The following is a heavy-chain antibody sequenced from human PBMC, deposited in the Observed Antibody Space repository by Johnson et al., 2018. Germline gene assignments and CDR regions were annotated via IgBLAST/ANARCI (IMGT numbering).Heavy chain of an antibody. J-gene: IGHJ6*03. D-gene: IGHD6-6*01. V-gene: IGHV3-43D*03. Sequence: EVQLGEAGGAVVQHGGSLRLSCAASGFTFDHHAMHWVSQAPGKGLEWVAIISWDGGSTDDADPLKGRFIVSRDNRKKSLYLQMNSLRPEDTALYFCAKGGGLVRPGPFYYYYYMDVWGKGTTVTVSS. CDR2: ISWDGGST. CDR3: AKGGGLVRPGPFYYYYYMDV. CDR1: GFTFDHHA.